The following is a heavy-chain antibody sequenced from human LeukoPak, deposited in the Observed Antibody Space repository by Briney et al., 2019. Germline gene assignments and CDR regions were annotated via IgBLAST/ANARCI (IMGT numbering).Heavy chain of an antibody. V-gene: IGHV3-7*01. CDR2: IKQDGSET. D-gene: IGHD6-19*01. CDR3: ARQRGSGCLDY. CDR1: RFTLSNYG. Sequence: PGGSLRLSCAASRFTLSNYGMSWVRRAPGKGLEWVANIKQDGSETYYVDSVKGRFTISRDNAKNSLSLQMNSLRAEDTAVYYCARQRGSGCLDYWGQGTLVTVS. J-gene: IGHJ4*02.